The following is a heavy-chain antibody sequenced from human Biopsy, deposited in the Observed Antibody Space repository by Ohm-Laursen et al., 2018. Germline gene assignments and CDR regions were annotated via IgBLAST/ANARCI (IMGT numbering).Heavy chain of an antibody. CDR2: IIAVSGLV. V-gene: IGHV1-69*10. CDR3: ATPFQYYDSWGGYPPFDH. J-gene: IGHJ4*02. D-gene: IGHD3-3*01. CDR1: GGTFTNYA. Sequence: VKISCKSSGGTFTNYAISWVRQAPGEGLEWMGGIIAVSGLVNYAPKFQGRVSITADKSTTTAYMEPSNLKSEDTAVYYCATPFQYYDSWGGYPPFDHWGQGTLVTVSS.